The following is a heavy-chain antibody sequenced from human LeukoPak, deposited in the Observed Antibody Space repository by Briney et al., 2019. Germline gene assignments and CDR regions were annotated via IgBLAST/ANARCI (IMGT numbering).Heavy chain of an antibody. J-gene: IGHJ4*02. CDR3: AKDSGDGGSSWYYFDY. D-gene: IGHD6-13*01. CDR1: GFTFSSYA. V-gene: IGHV3-9*03. Sequence: QPGRSLRLSCAASGFTFSSYAMHWVRQAPGKGLEWVSGISWNSGSIGYADTVKGRFTISRDNAKNSLYLQMNSLRAEDMALYYCAKDSGDGGSSWYYFDYWGQGTLVTVSS. CDR2: ISWNSGSI.